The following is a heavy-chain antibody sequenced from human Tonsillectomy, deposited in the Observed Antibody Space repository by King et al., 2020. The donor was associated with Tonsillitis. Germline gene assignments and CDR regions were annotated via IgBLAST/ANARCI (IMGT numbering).Heavy chain of an antibody. CDR3: AREVGGDLRIDY. D-gene: IGHD3-10*01. Sequence: QLQESGPGLVKPSQTLSLTCAVSGVSISSGGYSWSWIRQPPGKGPEWIGYIYHSGCTYYNPSLRSRVSMSVDTSKNQFSLNLSSVTAADTAVYYCAREVGGDLRIDYWGQGTLVTVSS. CDR2: IYHSGCT. J-gene: IGHJ4*02. CDR1: GVSISSGGYS. V-gene: IGHV4-30-4*07.